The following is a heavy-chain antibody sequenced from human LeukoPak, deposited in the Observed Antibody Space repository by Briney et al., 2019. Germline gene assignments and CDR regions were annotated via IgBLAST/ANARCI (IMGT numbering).Heavy chain of an antibody. CDR1: GGSISSVSYY. Sequence: PSETLSLTSTVPGGSISSVSYYWSWIRQPAGRGLEWFGRIYTSGSTNYNPSLKSRVTISVATSKNQFSLKLSSVTAADTAVYYCAGDSSGYQANFDYWGQGTLVTVSS. V-gene: IGHV4-61*02. CDR3: AGDSSGYQANFDY. D-gene: IGHD3-22*01. J-gene: IGHJ4*02. CDR2: IYTSGST.